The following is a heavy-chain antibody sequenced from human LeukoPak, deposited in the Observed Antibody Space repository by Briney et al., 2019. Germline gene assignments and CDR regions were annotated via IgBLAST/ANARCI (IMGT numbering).Heavy chain of an antibody. CDR2: ISAYNGNS. CDR1: GYTFTNYG. CDR3: ARRTPTRGYDAFDI. Sequence: ASVKVSCKASGYTFTNYGINWVRQAPGQGLEWMGWISAYNGNSNYAQKLQGRVTMTTDTSTSTAYMELRSLRSDDTAVYYCARRTPTRGYDAFDIWGQGTMVTVSS. V-gene: IGHV1-18*01. J-gene: IGHJ3*02. D-gene: IGHD3-10*01.